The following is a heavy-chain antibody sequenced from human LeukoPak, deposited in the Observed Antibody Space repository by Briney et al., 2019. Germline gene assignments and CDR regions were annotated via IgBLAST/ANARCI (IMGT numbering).Heavy chain of an antibody. V-gene: IGHV3-30*04. CDR2: ISYDGSNK. CDR1: GFTFSSYA. Sequence: PGGSLRLSCAASGFTFSSYAMSWVRQAPGKGLEWVAVISYDGSNKYYADSVKGRFTISRDNSKNTLYLQMNSLRAEDTAVYYCARRGSYYTSDFDYWGQGTLVTVSS. J-gene: IGHJ4*02. D-gene: IGHD1-26*01. CDR3: ARRGSYYTSDFDY.